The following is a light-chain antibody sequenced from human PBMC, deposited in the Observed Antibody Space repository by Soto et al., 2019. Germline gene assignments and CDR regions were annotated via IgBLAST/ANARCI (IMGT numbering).Light chain of an antibody. CDR1: QSIGTS. CDR2: AAS. CDR3: QQSYSTPYT. J-gene: IGKJ2*01. V-gene: IGKV1-39*01. Sequence: DIQMTQSPSSLSASVGDRVTISCRASQSIGTSLIWYQQKPGKAPKLLIYAASTLQGGVPSRFSGSESGTDFTLTISSLQPEDFATYHCQQSYSTPYTFGQGTTLEIK.